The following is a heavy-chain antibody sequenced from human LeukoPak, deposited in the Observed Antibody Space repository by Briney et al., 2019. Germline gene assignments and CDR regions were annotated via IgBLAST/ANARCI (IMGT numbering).Heavy chain of an antibody. V-gene: IGHV4-59*01. J-gene: IGHJ6*02. CDR1: GXSISNYY. CDR2: IYYSGST. D-gene: IGHD4-23*01. CDR3: ARAAVVTPSPDYYYGMDV. Sequence: KPSETLSLTFTVSGXSISNYYWSWIRQPPGKGLEWIAYIYYSGSTNYIPSLKSRVTISVDTSKNQFSLKLSSVTAADTAVYYCARAAVVTPSPDYYYGMDVWGQGTTVTVSS.